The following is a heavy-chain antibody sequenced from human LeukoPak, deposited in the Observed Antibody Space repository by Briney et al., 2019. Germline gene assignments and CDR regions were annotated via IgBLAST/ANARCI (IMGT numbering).Heavy chain of an antibody. Sequence: SETLSLTCTVSGGSISSSSYYWGWIRQPPGKGLEWIGSIYYSGSTYYNPSLKSRVTISVDTSKNQFSLKLSSVTAADTAVYYCASRSDWNKRAYDIWGQGTMVTVSS. D-gene: IGHD1/OR15-1a*01. CDR1: GGSISSSSYY. V-gene: IGHV4-39*07. J-gene: IGHJ3*02. CDR2: IYYSGST. CDR3: ASRSDWNKRAYDI.